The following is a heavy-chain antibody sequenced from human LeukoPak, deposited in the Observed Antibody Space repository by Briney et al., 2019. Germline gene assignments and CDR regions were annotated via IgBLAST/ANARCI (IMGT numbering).Heavy chain of an antibody. D-gene: IGHD1-1*01. CDR3: ARDGTLTAGPFDP. V-gene: IGHV3-33*01. J-gene: IGHJ5*02. CDR1: GITFSSFG. Sequence: GRSLRLSCAAPGITFSSFGMHWLRQAPGKGLEWVAFIWNDGSNKYYADSVEGRFTISRDNSKNTLYLQMNSLRVEDTAVYYCARDGTLTAGPFDPWGRGTLVTVSS. CDR2: IWNDGSNK.